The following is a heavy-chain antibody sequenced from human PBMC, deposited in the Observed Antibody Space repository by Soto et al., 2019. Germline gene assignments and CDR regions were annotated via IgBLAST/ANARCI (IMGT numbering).Heavy chain of an antibody. D-gene: IGHD2-2*01. CDR1: GYTFTSYG. CDR3: ARDRGGYCSSTSCYDRLLSYYYYMDV. V-gene: IGHV1-18*01. CDR2: ISAYNGNT. J-gene: IGHJ6*03. Sequence: QVQLVQSGAEVKKPGASVKVSCKASGYTFTSYGISWVRQAPGQGLEWMGWISAYNGNTNYAQKLQGRVTMTTDTSTSTACMELRSLRSDDTAVYYCARDRGGYCSSTSCYDRLLSYYYYMDVWGKGTTVTVSS.